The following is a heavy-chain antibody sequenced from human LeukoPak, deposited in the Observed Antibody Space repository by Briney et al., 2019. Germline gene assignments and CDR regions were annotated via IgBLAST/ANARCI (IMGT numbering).Heavy chain of an antibody. J-gene: IGHJ3*02. CDR1: EFIFTDYG. D-gene: IGHD4-23*01. CDR3: ARGLDILDYGGNSEAFDI. V-gene: IGHV3-23*01. Sequence: GTLRLSCAASEFIFTDYGMSWVRQGPGKGLEWVSSISGSGGTTYYAASGKGRFIISRDNSKNTLSLQMNNLRAEDTAVYYCARGLDILDYGGNSEAFDIWGQGTMVTVSS. CDR2: ISGSGGTT.